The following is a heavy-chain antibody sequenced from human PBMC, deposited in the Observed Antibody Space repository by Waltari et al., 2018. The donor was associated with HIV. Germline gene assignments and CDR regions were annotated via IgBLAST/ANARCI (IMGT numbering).Heavy chain of an antibody. V-gene: IGHV3-74*01. Sequence: EVQVVESGGGLVQPGGTLRLSCAASGFTFSSYWMHWVRQVPGKGLAWVSRMNSDGSSTSDADSVEGRCTSSRDNAKNTLFLQLYSLRAEDTAVYYCATSVESYDFWSGAYYFDYWGQGTLVTVSS. CDR3: ATSVESYDFWSGAYYFDY. CDR1: GFTFSSYW. D-gene: IGHD3-3*01. J-gene: IGHJ4*02. CDR2: MNSDGSST.